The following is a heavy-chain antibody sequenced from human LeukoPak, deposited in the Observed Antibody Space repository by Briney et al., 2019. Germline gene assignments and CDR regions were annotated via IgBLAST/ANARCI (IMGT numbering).Heavy chain of an antibody. D-gene: IGHD2-2*01. CDR1: GGSFSGYY. V-gene: IGHV4-34*01. Sequence: SETLSLTCAVYGGSFSGYYWSWIRQPPGKGLEWIGEINHSGSTNYNPSLKSRVTISVDTSKNQFSLKLSSVTAADTAVYYCARGGGYCSSTSCENWFDPWGQGTLVTASS. CDR3: ARGGGYCSSTSCENWFDP. CDR2: INHSGST. J-gene: IGHJ5*02.